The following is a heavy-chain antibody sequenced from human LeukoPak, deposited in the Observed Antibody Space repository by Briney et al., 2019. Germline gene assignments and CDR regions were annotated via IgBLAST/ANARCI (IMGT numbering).Heavy chain of an antibody. J-gene: IGHJ4*02. D-gene: IGHD7-27*01. CDR2: INPDGSVP. Sequence: GGSLRLSCAASGFTFNVLWLTWVRQARGKGLEGVANINPDGSVPSYVDSVKGRFTISRDNANNSLYLQLNSLRPEDTALYYCVKGNWGDYWGQGALVTVSS. V-gene: IGHV3-7*01. CDR3: VKGNWGDY. CDR1: GFTFNVLW.